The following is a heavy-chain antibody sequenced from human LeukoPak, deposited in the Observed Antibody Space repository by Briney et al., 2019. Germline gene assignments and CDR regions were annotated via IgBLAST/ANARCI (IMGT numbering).Heavy chain of an antibody. V-gene: IGHV5-51*01. CDR1: RYTFTTSW. CDR2: IYAGNSDT. CDR3: AILNHPDGRVF. J-gene: IGHJ4*02. Sequence: KRGESLKISCQGFRYTFTTSWIGWVRQLPGKGLEWMAIIYAGNSDTKYSPSFQGQVSISTDRSISTAYLQWSSLQASDTAIYYCAILNHPDGRVFWGQGTLVTVSS. D-gene: IGHD5-24*01.